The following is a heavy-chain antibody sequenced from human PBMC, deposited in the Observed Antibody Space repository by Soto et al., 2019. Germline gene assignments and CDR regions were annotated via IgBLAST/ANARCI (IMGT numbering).Heavy chain of an antibody. V-gene: IGHV1-2*04. CDR2: INPNSGGT. Sequence: QVQLVQSGAEVKKPGASVKVSCKASGYTFTGYYMHWVRQAPGQGLEWMGWINPNSGGTNYAQKFQGWVTMTRDPSISTAYMELSRRRSDDTAVYYCARESMKGSDGMAVWGQGTKVTVSS. J-gene: IGHJ6*02. CDR3: ARESMKGSDGMAV. CDR1: GYTFTGYY.